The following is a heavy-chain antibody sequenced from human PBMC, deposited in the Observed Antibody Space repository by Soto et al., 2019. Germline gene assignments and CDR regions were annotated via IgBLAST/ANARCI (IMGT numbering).Heavy chain of an antibody. CDR3: ARYSGSYFFFDY. D-gene: IGHD1-26*01. Sequence: ASETLSLTCTVSGGSISSSSYYWGWIRQPPGKGLEWIGSIYYSGSTYYNPSLKSRVTISVDTSKNQFSLKLSSVTAADTAVYYCARYSGSYFFFDYWGQGTLVTVSS. V-gene: IGHV4-39*01. CDR1: GGSISSSSYY. CDR2: IYYSGST. J-gene: IGHJ4*02.